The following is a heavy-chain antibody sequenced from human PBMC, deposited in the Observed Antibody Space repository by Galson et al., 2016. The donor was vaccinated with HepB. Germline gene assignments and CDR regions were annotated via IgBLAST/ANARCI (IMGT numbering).Heavy chain of an antibody. CDR1: GGSFSGYY. D-gene: IGHD3-22*01. CDR2: INESGGR. V-gene: IGHV4-34*04. J-gene: IGHJ4*02. CDR3: ARGPYYHNNSGYPFGY. Sequence: ETLSLTCAVYGGSFSGYYWSRIRQSPGTGLEWIGEINESGGRNHNPSLKSRASISVDTSKNQLSLKLSPVTAADTAVYYCARGPYYHNNSGYPFGYWGQGTLVTVTS.